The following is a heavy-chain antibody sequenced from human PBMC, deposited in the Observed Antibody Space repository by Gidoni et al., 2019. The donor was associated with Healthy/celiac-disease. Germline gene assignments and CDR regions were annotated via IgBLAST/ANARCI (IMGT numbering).Heavy chain of an antibody. Sequence: EVQLVESGGGLVQPGGSLRLSCAASGFTFSSYWMSWVRKAPGKGLEWVANIKQDGSEKYYVDSVKGRFTISRDNAKNSLYLQMNSLRAEDTAVYYCARDGKYQLHQGGYYYYGMDVWGQGTTVTVSS. V-gene: IGHV3-7*05. CDR3: ARDGKYQLHQGGYYYYGMDV. D-gene: IGHD2-2*01. J-gene: IGHJ6*02. CDR1: GFTFSSYW. CDR2: IKQDGSEK.